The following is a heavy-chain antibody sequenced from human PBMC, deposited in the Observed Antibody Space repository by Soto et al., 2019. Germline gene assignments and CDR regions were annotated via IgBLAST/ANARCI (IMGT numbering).Heavy chain of an antibody. CDR3: ARRGPSFGSAAYNWFDP. D-gene: IGHD2-2*01. J-gene: IGHJ5*02. Sequence: SETLSLTCTVSGGSISSGGYYWSWIRQHPGKGLEWIGYIYYSGSTYYNPSLKSRVTISVDTSKNQFSLKLSSVTAAGTAVYYCARRGPSFGSAAYNWFDPWGQGTLVTRLL. CDR1: GGSISSGGYY. V-gene: IGHV4-31*03. CDR2: IYYSGST.